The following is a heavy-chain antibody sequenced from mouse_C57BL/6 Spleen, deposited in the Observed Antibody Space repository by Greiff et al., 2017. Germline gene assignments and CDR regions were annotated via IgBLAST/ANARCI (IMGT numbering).Heavy chain of an antibody. CDR2: IDPSDSYT. CDR1: GYTFTSYW. V-gene: IGHV1-69*01. Sequence: QVQLQQSGAELVMPGASVKLSCKASGYTFTSYWMHWVKQRPGQGLEWIGEIDPSDSYTNYNQKFKGKSTLTVDKSSSTAYMQLSSLTSEDSAVYYCARSARGGYFDYWGQGTTLTVSS. J-gene: IGHJ2*01. CDR3: ARSARGGYFDY.